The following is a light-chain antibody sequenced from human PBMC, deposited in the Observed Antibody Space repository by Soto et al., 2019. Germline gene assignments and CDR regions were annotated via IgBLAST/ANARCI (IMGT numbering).Light chain of an antibody. CDR2: GAS. Sequence: EIVLTQSPGTLSLSPGERATLSCRASQSVRSSYLAWYQQKPGQAPRLLIYGASSRATGIPDRFSGSGSGTDFALTISRLEPEDFAVYFCQQYDSSPPGWAFGRGTKVEIK. V-gene: IGKV3-20*01. CDR3: QQYDSSPPGWA. CDR1: QSVRSSY. J-gene: IGKJ1*01.